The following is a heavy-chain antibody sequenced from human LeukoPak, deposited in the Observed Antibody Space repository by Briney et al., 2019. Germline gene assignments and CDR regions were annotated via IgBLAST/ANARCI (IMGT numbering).Heavy chain of an antibody. CDR1: GFTFSSYA. Sequence: GSLRLSCAASGFTFSSYAMHWVRQAPGKGLEWVAVISYDGSNKYYADSVKGRLTISRDNSKNTLYLQMNSLRAEDTAVYYCARGGDYYGSGRRPASAFDIWGQGTMVTVSS. V-gene: IGHV3-30*04. CDR2: ISYDGSNK. CDR3: ARGGDYYGSGRRPASAFDI. J-gene: IGHJ3*02. D-gene: IGHD3-10*01.